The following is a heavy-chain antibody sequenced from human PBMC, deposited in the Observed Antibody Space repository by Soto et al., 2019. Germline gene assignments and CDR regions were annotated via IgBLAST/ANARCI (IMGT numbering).Heavy chain of an antibody. J-gene: IGHJ4*02. D-gene: IGHD1-20*01. CDR1: GFTFSDYY. V-gene: IGHV3-72*01. Sequence: PGGSLRLSCAVSGFTFSDYYMDWVRQAPGQGLEWIARCRNRANKYTTEYAAPVRSRFTISRDDSKNSLYLQMNSLKIEDTALYYCVRGHNSFDSWGQGTLGTVSS. CDR2: CRNRANKYTT. CDR3: VRGHNSFDS.